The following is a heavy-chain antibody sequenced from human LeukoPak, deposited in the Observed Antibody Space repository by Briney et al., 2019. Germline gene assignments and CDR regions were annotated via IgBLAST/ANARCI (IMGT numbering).Heavy chain of an antibody. CDR3: ARDLSWHSNYEGEIDY. Sequence: PGGSLRLSCAASGFTFSNAWMSWVRQAPGKGLEWVGRIKSKTDGGTTDYAAPVKGRFTISRDDSKNTLYLQMNSLKTEDTAVYYCARDLSWHSNYEGEIDYWGQGTLVTVSS. V-gene: IGHV3-15*01. CDR1: GFTFSNAW. J-gene: IGHJ4*02. D-gene: IGHD4-4*01. CDR2: IKSKTDGGTT.